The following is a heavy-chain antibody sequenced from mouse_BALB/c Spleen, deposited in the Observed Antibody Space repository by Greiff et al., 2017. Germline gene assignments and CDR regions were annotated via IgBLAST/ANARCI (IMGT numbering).Heavy chain of an antibody. J-gene: IGHJ4*01. CDR2: IYPGSGST. Sequence: VQLQQPGAELVKPGTSVKLSCKASGYNFTSYWINWVKLRPGQGLEWIGDIYPGSGSTNYNEKFKSKATLTVDTSSSTAYMQLSSLASEDSALYYCARWLLYYYAMDYWGQGTSVTVSS. D-gene: IGHD2-3*01. V-gene: IGHV1-55*01. CDR3: ARWLLYYYAMDY. CDR1: GYNFTSYW.